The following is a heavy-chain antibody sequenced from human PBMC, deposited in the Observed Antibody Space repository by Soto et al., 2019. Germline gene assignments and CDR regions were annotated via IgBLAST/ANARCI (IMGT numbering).Heavy chain of an antibody. CDR3: AKDQGGYNNDSSGYRSSYYYGMDV. V-gene: IGHV3-30*18. J-gene: IGHJ6*02. Sequence: QVQLVESGGGVVQPGRSLRLSCAASGFTFSSYGMHWVRQAPGKGLEWVAVISYDGSNKYYADSVKGRFTISRDNSENTLYLQMNSLRAEDTAVYYCAKDQGGYNNDSSGYRSSYYYGMDVWGQGTTVTVSS. D-gene: IGHD3-22*01. CDR1: GFTFSSYG. CDR2: ISYDGSNK.